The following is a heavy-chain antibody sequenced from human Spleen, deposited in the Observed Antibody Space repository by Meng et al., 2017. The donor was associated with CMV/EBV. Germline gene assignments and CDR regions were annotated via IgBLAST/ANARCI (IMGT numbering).Heavy chain of an antibody. CDR1: GFTFSSYA. CDR3: ARDIVVVPAAIEDY. D-gene: IGHD2-2*01. V-gene: IGHV3-30*04. J-gene: IGHJ4*02. CDR2: ISYDGSNK. Sequence: ASGFTFSSYAMHWVRQAPGKGLEWVAVISYDGSNKYYADSVKGRFTISRDNSKNTLYLQMNSLRAEDTAVYYCARDIVVVPAAIEDYWGQGTLVTVSS.